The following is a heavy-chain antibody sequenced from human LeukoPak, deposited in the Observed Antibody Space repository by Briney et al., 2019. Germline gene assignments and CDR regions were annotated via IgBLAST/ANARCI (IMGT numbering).Heavy chain of an antibody. Sequence: GESLRLSCAASGFTFSSYAMSWVRQAPGKGLEWVSAISGSGGSTYYADSVKGRFTISRDNSKNTLYLQMNSLRAEDTAVYYCAKDQWELLGYFDYWGQGTLVTVSS. CDR3: AKDQWELLGYFDY. V-gene: IGHV3-23*01. D-gene: IGHD1-26*01. J-gene: IGHJ4*02. CDR2: ISGSGGST. CDR1: GFTFSSYA.